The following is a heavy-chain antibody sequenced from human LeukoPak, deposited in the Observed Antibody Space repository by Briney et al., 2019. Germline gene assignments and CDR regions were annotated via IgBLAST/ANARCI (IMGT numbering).Heavy chain of an antibody. V-gene: IGHV4-34*01. J-gene: IGHJ5*02. D-gene: IGHD3-10*01. CDR3: ARPSGGRSFDP. CDR1: GGSFSGYY. Sequence: SETLSLTCAVYGGSFSGYYWSWIRQPPGKGLEWIGEINHSGSTNYNPSLKSRVTISVDTSKNQFSLKLSSVTAADTAVHYCARPSGGRSFDPWGQGTLVTVSS. CDR2: INHSGST.